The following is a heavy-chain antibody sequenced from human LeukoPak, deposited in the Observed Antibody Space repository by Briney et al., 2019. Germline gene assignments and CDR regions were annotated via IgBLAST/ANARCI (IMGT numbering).Heavy chain of an antibody. Sequence: ASVKVSCKASGYTFTSYGISWVRQATGQGLEWMGWMNPNSGNTGYAQKFQGRVTMTRNTSISTAYMELSSLRSEDTAVYYCARERGSYDFWSGYRYWYFDLWGRGTLVTVSS. D-gene: IGHD3-3*01. CDR1: GYTFTSYG. J-gene: IGHJ2*01. V-gene: IGHV1-8*02. CDR3: ARERGSYDFWSGYRYWYFDL. CDR2: MNPNSGNT.